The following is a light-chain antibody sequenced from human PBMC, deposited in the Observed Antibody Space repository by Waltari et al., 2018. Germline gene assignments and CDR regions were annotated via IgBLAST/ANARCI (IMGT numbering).Light chain of an antibody. CDR2: WAS. J-gene: IGKJ1*01. CDR1: QSVLYSSNNQNY. CDR3: QQYYSTPPT. Sequence: DIVMTQSPDSLAVSLRESATINCKYSQSVLYSSNNQNYLAWYQQKPGQPPKLLIYWASTRESGVPDRFSGSGSGTDFTLTISSLQAEDVAVYYCQQYYSTPPTFGQGTKVEIK. V-gene: IGKV4-1*01.